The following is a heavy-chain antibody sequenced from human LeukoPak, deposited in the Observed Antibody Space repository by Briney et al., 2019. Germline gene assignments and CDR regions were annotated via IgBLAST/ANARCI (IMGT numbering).Heavy chain of an antibody. CDR2: IYYSGST. J-gene: IGHJ6*03. CDR3: ARDQGVGRVYYYMDV. CDR1: GGSISSGGYY. V-gene: IGHV4-61*08. Sequence: SETLSLTCTVSGGSISSGGYYWSWIRQHPGKGLEWIGYIYYSGSTNYNPSLKSRVTISVDTSKNQFSLKLSSVTAADTAVYYCARDQGVGRVYYYMDVWGKGTTVTVSS. D-gene: IGHD3-16*01.